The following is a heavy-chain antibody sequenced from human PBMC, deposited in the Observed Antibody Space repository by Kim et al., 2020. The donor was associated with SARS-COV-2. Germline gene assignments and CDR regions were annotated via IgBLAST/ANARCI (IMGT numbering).Heavy chain of an antibody. D-gene: IGHD3-10*01. J-gene: IGHJ6*02. CDR3: ARDLFYYYGSGSGADV. CDR1: GFTFSSYG. CDR2: IWYDGSNK. Sequence: GGSLRLSCAASGFTFSSYGMHWVRQAPGKGLEWVAVIWYDGSNKYYADSVKGRFTISRDNSKNTLYLQMNSLRAEDTAVYYCARDLFYYYGSGSGADVWGQGTTVTVSS. V-gene: IGHV3-33*01.